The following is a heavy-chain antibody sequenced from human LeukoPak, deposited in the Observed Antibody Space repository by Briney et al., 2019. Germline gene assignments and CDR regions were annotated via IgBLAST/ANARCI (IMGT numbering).Heavy chain of an antibody. CDR3: VSVRSLDY. V-gene: IGHV3-64D*06. J-gene: IGHJ4*02. Sequence: PGGSLRLSCSASGFTFSSYAMQWVRQAPGKGLEYVSATTSNGGSTYYADSVKGRFTVSRDNSKNTLYLQMSSLRVEDTAVYYCVSVRSLDYWGQGTLVTASS. D-gene: IGHD2-8*01. CDR2: TTSNGGST. CDR1: GFTFSSYA.